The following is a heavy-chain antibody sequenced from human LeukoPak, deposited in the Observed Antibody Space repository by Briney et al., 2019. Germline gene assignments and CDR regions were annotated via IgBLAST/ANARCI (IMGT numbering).Heavy chain of an antibody. V-gene: IGHV4-4*02. Sequence: SETLSLTCAVSGGSISSSNWWSWVRQPPGKGLEWIGEISHSGSPNYNPSLKSRVTISIDTSKNQFSLKLSPVTAADTAVYYCARDLSDYYGSGSYRPIDAFDIWGQGTMVTVSS. CDR1: GGSISSSNW. CDR3: ARDLSDYYGSGSYRPIDAFDI. J-gene: IGHJ3*02. CDR2: ISHSGSP. D-gene: IGHD3-10*01.